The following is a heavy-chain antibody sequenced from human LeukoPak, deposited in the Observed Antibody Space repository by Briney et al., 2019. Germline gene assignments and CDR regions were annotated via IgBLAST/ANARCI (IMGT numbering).Heavy chain of an antibody. CDR3: ARDLGYSSSPLPGGWFDP. CDR2: IYHSGST. J-gene: IGHJ5*02. D-gene: IGHD6-6*01. Sequence: SETLSLTCTVSGYSISSGYYWGWIRQPPGKGLEWIGSIYHSGSTYYNPPLKSRVTISVDTSKNQFSLKLSSVTAADTAVYYCARDLGYSSSPLPGGWFDPWGQGTLVTVSS. CDR1: GYSISSGYY. V-gene: IGHV4-38-2*02.